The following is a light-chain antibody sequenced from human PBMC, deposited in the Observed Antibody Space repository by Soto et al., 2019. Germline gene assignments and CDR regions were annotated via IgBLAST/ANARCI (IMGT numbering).Light chain of an antibody. CDR1: QSVSSN. CDR2: GAS. CDR3: QQYNNWWT. J-gene: IGKJ1*01. Sequence: EIVMTQSPATLSVSPGERATLSCRASQSVSSNLAWYQQKPGQAPRLLIYGASTRATGIPARFSGSGSGTEFTLTISSRQSEDFAVYYCQQYNNWWTFGQGTQVEMK. V-gene: IGKV3-15*01.